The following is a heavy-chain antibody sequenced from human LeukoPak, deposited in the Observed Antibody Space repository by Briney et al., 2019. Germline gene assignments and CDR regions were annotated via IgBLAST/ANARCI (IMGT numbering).Heavy chain of an antibody. CDR3: ARHLSAAFDL. CDR2: LVYDERS. J-gene: IGHJ4*02. Sequence: GKSLRLSCAASGFPFSSYGMHWVRQAPGKGLEWVARLVYDERSDYANSVKGRFSISRDNSKNTLFLDMSDLRVEDTAVYYCARHLSAAFDLWGQGVLVTVSS. V-gene: IGHV3-33*01. D-gene: IGHD6-19*01. CDR1: GFPFSSYG.